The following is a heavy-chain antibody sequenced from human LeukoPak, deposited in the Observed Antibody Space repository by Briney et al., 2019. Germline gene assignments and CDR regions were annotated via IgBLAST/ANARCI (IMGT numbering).Heavy chain of an antibody. V-gene: IGHV3-23*01. J-gene: IGHJ4*02. CDR2: MTGPADTT. CDR1: GFNFNNFA. Sequence: SGGSLRLSCAASGFNFNNFAMSWVRRAPGKGLEWLSAMTGPADTTYYAESVKGRFTISRDYSKSMVFLQMNSLRVEDTAIYYCAKGAEIDHWGQGTLVTVSS. CDR3: AKGAEIDH.